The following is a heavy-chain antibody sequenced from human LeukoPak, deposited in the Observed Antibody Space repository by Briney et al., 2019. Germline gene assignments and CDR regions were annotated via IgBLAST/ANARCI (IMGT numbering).Heavy chain of an antibody. CDR2: ISGGGDT. J-gene: IGHJ4*02. D-gene: IGHD5-18*01. Sequence: GGSLRPSCAASDFKIRNYYISWVRQAPGKGLEWVSVISGGGDTSYSDSVKGRFTISRHTSKNTVFLQMNKLRVEDTAVYFCARGFHSYGLSYYFDYWGQGTGVTVSS. CDR1: DFKIRNYY. V-gene: IGHV3-53*01. CDR3: ARGFHSYGLSYYFDY.